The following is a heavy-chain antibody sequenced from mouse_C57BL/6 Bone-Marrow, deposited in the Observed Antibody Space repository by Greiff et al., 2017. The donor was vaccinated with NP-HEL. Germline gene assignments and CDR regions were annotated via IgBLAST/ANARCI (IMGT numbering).Heavy chain of an antibody. CDR2: ISNLAYSI. D-gene: IGHD3-2*02. V-gene: IGHV5-15*01. CDR3: ARQQLRIERAWFAY. CDR1: GFTFSDYG. Sequence: EVQGVESGGGLVQPGGSLKLSCAASGFTFSDYGMAWVRQAPRKGPEWVAFISNLAYSIYYADTVTGRFTISRENAKNTLYLEMSSLRSEDTAMYYCARQQLRIERAWFAYWGQGTLVTVSA. J-gene: IGHJ3*01.